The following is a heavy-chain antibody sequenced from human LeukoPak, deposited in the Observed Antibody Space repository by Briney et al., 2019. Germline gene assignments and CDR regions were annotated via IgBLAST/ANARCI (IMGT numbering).Heavy chain of an antibody. Sequence: GGSLRLSCATAGFTFSANAMSWVRQAPGKGLEWISYINSNSDTVHYSNSVEGRFTISRDNAKNSLYLQMNSLRAEDTAMYYCARDTRGESDYWGHGTLVTVSS. D-gene: IGHD2-2*01. V-gene: IGHV3-48*04. CDR1: GFTFSANA. CDR2: INSNSDTV. J-gene: IGHJ4*01. CDR3: ARDTRGESDY.